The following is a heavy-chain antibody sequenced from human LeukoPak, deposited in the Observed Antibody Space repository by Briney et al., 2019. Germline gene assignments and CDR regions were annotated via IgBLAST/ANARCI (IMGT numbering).Heavy chain of an antibody. J-gene: IGHJ4*02. V-gene: IGHV5-51*01. Sequence: LGESLKISCKGSGYSFTSYWIAWVRQMPGKGLEWMGIIYPGDSDTRYSPSFQGQVTISADKSISTAYLQWSSLKASDTAMYYCARPRITRGVIYYFDYWGQGILVTVSS. D-gene: IGHD5-12*01. CDR1: GYSFTSYW. CDR2: IYPGDSDT. CDR3: ARPRITRGVIYYFDY.